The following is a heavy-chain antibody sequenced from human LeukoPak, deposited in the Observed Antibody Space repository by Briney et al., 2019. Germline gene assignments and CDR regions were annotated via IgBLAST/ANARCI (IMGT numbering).Heavy chain of an antibody. CDR2: IWNDGSNK. D-gene: IGHD4-11*01. J-gene: IGHJ5*02. Sequence: GGSLRLSCATSGFTFSHYGMHWVRQAPGKGLEWVAVIWNDGSNKYYGDSVEGRFTISRDNSKSTLYLQMNSLTVEDTAVYYCAKDAQRGFDYSNSLEHWGQGTLVTVSS. CDR1: GFTFSHYG. CDR3: AKDAQRGFDYSNSLEH. V-gene: IGHV3-33*06.